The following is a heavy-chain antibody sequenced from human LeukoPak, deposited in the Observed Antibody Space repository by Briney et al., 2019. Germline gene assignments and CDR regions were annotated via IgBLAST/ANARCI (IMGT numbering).Heavy chain of an antibody. Sequence: KPSETLSLTCTVSGGSISSYYWSWIRQPPGKGLEWIGYMYYSGSTNYNPSLKSRVTISVDTSKNQFSLKLSSVTAADTAVYYCASGASSPTDYWGQGTLVTVSS. D-gene: IGHD6-13*01. CDR3: ASGASSPTDY. CDR1: GGSISSYY. CDR2: MYYSGST. V-gene: IGHV4-59*01. J-gene: IGHJ4*02.